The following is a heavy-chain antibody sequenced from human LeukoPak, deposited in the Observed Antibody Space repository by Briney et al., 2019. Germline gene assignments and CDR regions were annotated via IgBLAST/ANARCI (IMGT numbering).Heavy chain of an antibody. CDR2: INPNSGGT. J-gene: IGHJ6*03. CDR1: GYTFTGYY. D-gene: IGHD6-13*01. V-gene: IGHV1-2*02. Sequence: ASVKVSCKASGYTFTGYYMHWVRQAPGQGLEWMGWINPNSGGTNYAQKFQGRVTMTRGTSISTAYMELSRLRSDDTAVYYCARASYSIAAAATDYMDVWGKGTTVTVSS. CDR3: ARASYSIAAAATDYMDV.